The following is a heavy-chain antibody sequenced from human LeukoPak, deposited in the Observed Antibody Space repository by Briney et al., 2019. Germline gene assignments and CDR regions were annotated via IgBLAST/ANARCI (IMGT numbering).Heavy chain of an antibody. CDR3: AREGGEWELLRTFDY. CDR2: ISSSSSSYI. J-gene: IGHJ4*02. Sequence: PGGSLRLSCAASGFTFNNYNMNWVRQAPGKGLEWVSSISSSSSSYIYYADSVKGRFTISRDNAKNSLYLQMNSLRAEDTAVYYCAREGGEWELLRTFDYWGQGTLVTVSS. D-gene: IGHD1-26*01. V-gene: IGHV3-21*01. CDR1: GFTFNNYN.